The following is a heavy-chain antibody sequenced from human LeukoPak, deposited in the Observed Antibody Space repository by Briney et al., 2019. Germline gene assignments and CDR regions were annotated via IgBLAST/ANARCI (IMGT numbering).Heavy chain of an antibody. D-gene: IGHD3-22*01. CDR3: AKDLHSYDSSGYYWGAFGI. CDR2: ISGSGGST. Sequence: GGSLRLSCAASGFTFSSYAMSWVRQAPGKGLEWVSAISGSGGSTYYADSVKGRFTISRDNSKNTPYLQMNSLRAEDTAVYYCAKDLHSYDSSGYYWGAFGIWGQGTMVTVSS. V-gene: IGHV3-23*01. CDR1: GFTFSSYA. J-gene: IGHJ3*02.